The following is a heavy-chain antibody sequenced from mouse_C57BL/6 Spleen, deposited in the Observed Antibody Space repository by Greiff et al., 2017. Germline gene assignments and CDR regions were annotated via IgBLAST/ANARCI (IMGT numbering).Heavy chain of an antibody. CDR3: ARDPYGSSGYFDY. V-gene: IGHV5-4*01. CDR2: ISDGGSYT. CDR1: GFTFSSYA. D-gene: IGHD1-1*01. Sequence: EVKLVESGGGLVKPGGSLKLSCAASGFTFSSYAMSWVRQTPEKRLEWVATISDGGSYTYYPDNVKGRFTISRDNAKNNLYLQMSHLKSEDTAMYYCARDPYGSSGYFDYWGQGTTLTVSS. J-gene: IGHJ2*01.